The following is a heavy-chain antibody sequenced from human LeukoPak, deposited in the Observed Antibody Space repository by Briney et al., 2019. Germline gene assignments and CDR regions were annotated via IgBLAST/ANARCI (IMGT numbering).Heavy chain of an antibody. J-gene: IGHJ4*02. CDR2: INHSGST. Sequence: PSETLSPTCAVYGGSFSGYYWSWIRQPPGKGLEWIGEINHSGSTNYNPSLKSRVTISVDTSKNQFSLKLSSVTAADTAVYYCARGLSGIPFDYWGQGTLVTVSS. V-gene: IGHV4-34*01. CDR1: GGSFSGYY. D-gene: IGHD5-18*01. CDR3: ARGLSGIPFDY.